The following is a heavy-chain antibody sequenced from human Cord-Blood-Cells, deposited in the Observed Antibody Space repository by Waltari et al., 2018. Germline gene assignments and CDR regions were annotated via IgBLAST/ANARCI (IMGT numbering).Heavy chain of an antibody. CDR3: AKSNTAMVDY. CDR1: GFTFSSYA. CDR2: IGGRGGST. J-gene: IGHJ4*02. V-gene: IGHV3-23*04. D-gene: IGHD5-18*01. Sequence: EVQLVESGGGLVQPGGSLRLSCAASGFTFSSYAMSWVRQAPGKGLEWVSAIGGRGGSTYYADSVKGRFNISRDNSNNTLYLQMNSLRAEDTAVYYCAKSNTAMVDYWGQGTLVTVSS.